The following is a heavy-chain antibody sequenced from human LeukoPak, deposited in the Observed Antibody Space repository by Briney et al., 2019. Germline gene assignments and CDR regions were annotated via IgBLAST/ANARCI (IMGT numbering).Heavy chain of an antibody. CDR2: ISWNSGSI. J-gene: IGHJ5*01. CDR1: GFTFDDYA. D-gene: IGHD6-13*01. CDR3: AKSRAAAGTFDS. V-gene: IGHV3-9*01. Sequence: GGSLRLSCATSGFTFDDYAMHWVRQAPGKGLEWVSGISWNSGSIGYADSVKGRFTISRDNAKDSLYLQMNSLRAEDTALYYCAKSRAAAGTFDSWGQGTLVTVSS.